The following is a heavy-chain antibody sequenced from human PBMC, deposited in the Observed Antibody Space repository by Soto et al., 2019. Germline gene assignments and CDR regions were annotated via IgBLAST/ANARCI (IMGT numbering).Heavy chain of an antibody. CDR3: ARTLWIPFDY. CDR1: GGSFSGYY. Sequence: PSETLSLTCAVYGGSFSGYYWIWIRQPPGKGLEWIGEINHSGSTNYNPSLKSRVTISVDTSKNQFSLKLSSVTAADTAVYYCARTLWIPFDYWGQGTLVTVSS. V-gene: IGHV4-34*01. D-gene: IGHD5-12*01. CDR2: INHSGST. J-gene: IGHJ4*02.